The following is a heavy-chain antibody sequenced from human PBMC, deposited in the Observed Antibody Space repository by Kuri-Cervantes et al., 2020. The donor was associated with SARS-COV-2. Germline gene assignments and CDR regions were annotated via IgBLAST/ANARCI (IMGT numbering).Heavy chain of an antibody. CDR3: ASHVGERRGGFSAFDI. J-gene: IGHJ3*02. CDR1: GYTFTSYG. Sequence: ASVKVSCKASGYTFTSYGISWVRQAPGQGLEWMGIINPSGGSTSYAQKFQGRVTMTRDTSTSTVYMELSSLRSEDTAVYYCASHVGERRGGFSAFDIWGQGTMVTVSS. D-gene: IGHD3-10*02. CDR2: INPSGGST. V-gene: IGHV1-46*01.